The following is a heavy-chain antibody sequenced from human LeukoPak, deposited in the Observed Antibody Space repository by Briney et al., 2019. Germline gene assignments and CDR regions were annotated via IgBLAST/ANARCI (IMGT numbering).Heavy chain of an antibody. CDR2: ISTSGDFT. CDR1: GFTVSSIH. V-gene: IGHV3-23*01. D-gene: IGHD2-15*01. J-gene: IGHJ6*02. CDR3: AGCSGGSCYSRGKYGVDV. Sequence: GGSLRLSCAASGFTVSSIHMVWVRQAPGKGLECVSFISTSGDFTYYAASVKGRFTVSRDNSKNTLYLQMNSLRADDTAVYYCAGCSGGSCYSRGKYGVDVWGQGTTVIVSS.